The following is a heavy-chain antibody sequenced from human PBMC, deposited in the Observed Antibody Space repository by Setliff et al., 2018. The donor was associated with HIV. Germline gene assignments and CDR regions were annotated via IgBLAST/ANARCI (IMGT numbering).Heavy chain of an antibody. CDR1: GYIFINYY. J-gene: IGHJ4*02. D-gene: IGHD3-9*01. CDR2: ISPYNGEV. CDR3: ARDRRTGYDILTGYSFDY. V-gene: IGHV1-18*01. Sequence: ASVKVSCKTSGYIFINYYVTWVRQAPGQGLEWVGQISPYNGEVRYAQRFQGRITMTTHTSTTTAYMELSSLRSEDTAVYYCARDRRTGYDILTGYSFDYWGQGTLVTVSS.